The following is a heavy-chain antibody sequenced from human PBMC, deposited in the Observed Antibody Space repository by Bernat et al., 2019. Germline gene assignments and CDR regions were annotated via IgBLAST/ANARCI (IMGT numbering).Heavy chain of an antibody. D-gene: IGHD2-2*03. Sequence: EVQLVESGGGLVQPGGSLRLSCAASGCTFFHYYMTWVRQAPGKGREWVANIKQEGSEIYSVDSVKGRFTISRDNDKNSLYLQMNRLRAEDTAVYYCARDAGYCSTTRCYSDAFDIWGQGTLVTVSS. CDR2: IKQEGSEI. CDR1: GCTFFHYY. J-gene: IGHJ3*02. V-gene: IGHV3-7*03. CDR3: ARDAGYCSTTRCYSDAFDI.